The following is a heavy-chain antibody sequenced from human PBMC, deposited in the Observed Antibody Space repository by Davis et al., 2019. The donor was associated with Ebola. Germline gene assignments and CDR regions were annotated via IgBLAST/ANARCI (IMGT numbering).Heavy chain of an antibody. J-gene: IGHJ4*02. Sequence: PGGSLRLSCAASGFTFRTYAMNWVRQAPGKGLEWVSAVSGSGTTTGYADSVKGRFTISRDNSNNTLYLQMDSPRVEDTARYYCAKASWGPAARPLLDSWGQGTLVTVSS. CDR1: GFTFRTYA. D-gene: IGHD2-2*02. CDR2: VSGSGTTT. V-gene: IGHV3-23*01. CDR3: AKASWGPAARPLLDS.